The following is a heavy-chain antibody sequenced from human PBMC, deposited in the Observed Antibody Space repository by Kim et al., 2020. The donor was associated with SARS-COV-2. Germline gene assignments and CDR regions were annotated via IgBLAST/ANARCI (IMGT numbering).Heavy chain of an antibody. V-gene: IGHV1-3*01. CDR1: GYTFTSYA. J-gene: IGHJ4*02. CDR3: ARARREDFWSGHNSYYFDY. D-gene: IGHD3-3*01. Sequence: ASVKVSCKASGYTFTSYAMHWVRQAPGQRLEWMGWINAGNGNTKYSQKFQGRVTITRDTSASTAYMELSSLRSEDTAVYYCARARREDFWSGHNSYYFDYWGQGTLVTVSS. CDR2: INAGNGNT.